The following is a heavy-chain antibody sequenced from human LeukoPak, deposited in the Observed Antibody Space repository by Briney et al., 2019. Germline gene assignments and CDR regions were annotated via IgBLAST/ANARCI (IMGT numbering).Heavy chain of an antibody. J-gene: IGHJ4*02. D-gene: IGHD5-12*01. Sequence: GASVKVSCKASGGTFSSYAISWVRQAPGQGLEWMGGIIPIFGTANYAQKFQGRVTITADKSTSTAYMELSSLRSEDTAVYYCARGYSGYDLAPLFFDYWGQGTLVTVSS. CDR2: IIPIFGTA. CDR1: GGTFSSYA. V-gene: IGHV1-69*06. CDR3: ARGYSGYDLAPLFFDY.